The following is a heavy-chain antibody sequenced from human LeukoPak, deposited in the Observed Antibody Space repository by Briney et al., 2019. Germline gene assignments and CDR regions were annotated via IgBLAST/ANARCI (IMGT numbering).Heavy chain of an antibody. D-gene: IGHD2-2*01. V-gene: IGHV3-74*01. CDR3: AAAKFYKTSPFDY. CDR2: IDGGSTT. Sequence: GGSLRPSCAASGFTLSYYWMHWVRQAPGKGLVWVSRIDGGSTTNYAGSVKGRFTISRDNAKNTLYLDMSSLRPEDTAVYYCAAAKFYKTSPFDYWGQGTLVTVSS. CDR1: GFTLSYYW. J-gene: IGHJ4*02.